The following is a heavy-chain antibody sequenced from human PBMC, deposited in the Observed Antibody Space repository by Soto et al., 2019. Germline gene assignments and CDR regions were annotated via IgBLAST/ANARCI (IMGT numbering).Heavy chain of an antibody. Sequence: QVQLVESWGGVVHPGGALRLSCAASGFTFSSTGMHWVRQAPGKGLAWVAVISQDGGNKYYGDSVKGRFTISRDNSKNTLYLQRNSLRADDTAVYYCAKDWGIAVAAQWGHGHMVTVSS. CDR3: AKDWGIAVAAQ. V-gene: IGHV3-30*18. J-gene: IGHJ1*01. CDR1: GFTFSSTG. D-gene: IGHD6-19*01. CDR2: ISQDGGNK.